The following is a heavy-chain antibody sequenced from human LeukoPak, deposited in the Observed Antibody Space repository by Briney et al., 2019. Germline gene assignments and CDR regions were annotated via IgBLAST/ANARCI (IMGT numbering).Heavy chain of an antibody. CDR2: IIPIFGTA. CDR1: GGTFSSYA. V-gene: IGHV1-69*05. J-gene: IGHJ4*02. D-gene: IGHD3-22*01. CDR3: ASDYYDSSGYNY. Sequence: SVTVSCKASGGTFSSYAISWVRQAPGQGLEWMGGIIPIFGTANYAQKFQGRVTITTDESTSTAYMELSSLRSEDTAVYYCASDYYDSSGYNYWGQGTLVTVSS.